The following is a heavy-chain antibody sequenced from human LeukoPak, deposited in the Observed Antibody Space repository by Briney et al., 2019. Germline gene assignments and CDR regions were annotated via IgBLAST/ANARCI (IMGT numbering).Heavy chain of an antibody. J-gene: IGHJ4*02. CDR3: ARWVGSYGQDY. Sequence: SDSLSLTCTVSGGFISRHYWSWLRQPPGKGLEWIGYICYSGSTNYNPSLKSRVTISVDTSKTQFSLKLSSVTAADTAVYYCARWVGSYGQDYWGQGTLVTVSS. D-gene: IGHD5-18*01. CDR2: ICYSGST. CDR1: GGFISRHY. V-gene: IGHV4-59*07.